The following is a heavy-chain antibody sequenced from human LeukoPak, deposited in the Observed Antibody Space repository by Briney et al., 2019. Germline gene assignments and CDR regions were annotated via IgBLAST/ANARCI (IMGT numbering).Heavy chain of an antibody. D-gene: IGHD2-2*01. J-gene: IGHJ4*02. CDR3: ARDNCSSTSCYGGFDY. V-gene: IGHV4-59*01. Sequence: PSETLSLTCTVSGGSISSYYWSWIRQPPGKGLEWIGYIYYSGSTNYNPSLKSRVTISVDTFKNQFSLKLSSVTAADTAVYYCARDNCSSTSCYGGFDYWGQGTLVTVSS. CDR1: GGSISSYY. CDR2: IYYSGST.